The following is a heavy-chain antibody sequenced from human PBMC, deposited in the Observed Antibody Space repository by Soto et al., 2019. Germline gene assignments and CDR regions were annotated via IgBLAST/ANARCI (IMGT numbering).Heavy chain of an antibody. CDR3: ARWYYYYDSSGYPGAFDI. CDR1: GGTFSSYT. D-gene: IGHD3-22*01. J-gene: IGHJ3*02. CDR2: IIPILGIA. Sequence: QVQLVQSGAEVKKPGSSVKVSCKASGGTFSSYTISWVRQAPGQGLEWMGRIIPILGIANYAQKFQGRVTLTADKSTSTAYMELGSLRSEDTAVYYCARWYYYYDSSGYPGAFDIWGQGTMVTVSS. V-gene: IGHV1-69*02.